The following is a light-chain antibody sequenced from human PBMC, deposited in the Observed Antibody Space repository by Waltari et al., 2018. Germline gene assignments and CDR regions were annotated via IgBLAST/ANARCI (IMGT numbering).Light chain of an antibody. V-gene: IGKV3-11*01. J-gene: IGKJ4*01. Sequence: EIVLPQSPATLSLSPGERATLSCRASQSVSSYLAWYQQKPGQAPRLLIYDASNRATGIPARFSGSGSGTDFTLTISSLEPEDCAVYYCQQRSNWPPGTFGGGTKVEIK. CDR1: QSVSSY. CDR3: QQRSNWPPGT. CDR2: DAS.